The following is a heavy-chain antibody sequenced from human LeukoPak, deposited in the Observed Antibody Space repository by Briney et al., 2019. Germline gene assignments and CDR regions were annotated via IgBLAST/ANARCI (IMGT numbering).Heavy chain of an antibody. CDR2: INCNSGDT. CDR3: GRTWIEVWTPDFDY. J-gene: IGHJ4*02. CDR1: GYTFSAYN. V-gene: IGHV1-2*06. Sequence: ASVNVSCKASGYTFSAYNIHWVRQAPGHGLEWMGRINCNSGDTKYAQKFQGRVTMTRDTSMSTVYMELSGLRSDDTAVFFCGRTWIEVWTPDFDYWGQGTLVTVSS. D-gene: IGHD3-22*01.